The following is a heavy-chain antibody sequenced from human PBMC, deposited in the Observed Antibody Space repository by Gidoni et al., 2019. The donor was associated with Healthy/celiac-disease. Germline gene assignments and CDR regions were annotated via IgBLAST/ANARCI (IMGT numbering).Heavy chain of an antibody. D-gene: IGHD3-22*01. V-gene: IGHV3-30-3*01. CDR3: ASRLGFYYDSSGYQGY. Sequence: QVQLVESGGVVVQPGRSLRLSCAASGFPFSSYAMHWVRQAPGKGLEWVAVISYDGSNKYYADPVKGRFTISRDNSKNTLYLQMNSLRAEDTAVYYCASRLGFYYDSSGYQGYWGQGTLVTVSS. CDR1: GFPFSSYA. J-gene: IGHJ4*02. CDR2: ISYDGSNK.